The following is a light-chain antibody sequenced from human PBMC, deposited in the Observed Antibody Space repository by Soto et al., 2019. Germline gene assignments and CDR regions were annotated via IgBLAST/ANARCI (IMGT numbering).Light chain of an antibody. CDR3: QLRTNWPPRYT. CDR1: QSVSSY. CDR2: DAS. Sequence: EILLTQSPATLSLSPGVRATFSCRASQSVSSYLAWYQQKPGQAPRLLIYDASNRDTGIPARFSGSGSGTDFTLTISSLEPEDFAVYYCQLRTNWPPRYTFGQGTKLEIK. J-gene: IGKJ2*01. V-gene: IGKV3-11*01.